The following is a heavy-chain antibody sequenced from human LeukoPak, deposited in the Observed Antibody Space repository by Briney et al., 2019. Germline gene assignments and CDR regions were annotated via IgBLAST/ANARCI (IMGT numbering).Heavy chain of an antibody. D-gene: IGHD3-9*01. CDR3: ARGILTGYSPVFDY. CDR2: ISSSSSYI. CDR1: GFTFSSYS. J-gene: IGHJ4*02. Sequence: GGSLRLSCAASGFTFSSYSMNWVRQAPGKGLEWVSSISSSSSYIYYADSVKGRFTISRDNSKNTLYLQMDSLRDDDTAVYYCARGILTGYSPVFDYWGQGTLVTVSS. V-gene: IGHV3-21*01.